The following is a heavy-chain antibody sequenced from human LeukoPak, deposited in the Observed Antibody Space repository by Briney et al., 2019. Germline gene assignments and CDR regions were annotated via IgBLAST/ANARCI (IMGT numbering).Heavy chain of an antibody. D-gene: IGHD3-10*01. CDR3: ARGSGTITMVRGVFYGMDV. CDR1: GYTFTSYG. Sequence: ASVKVSCKASGYTFTSYGISWVRQAPGQGLEWMGWISPYNGNTNYAQKFQGRVTMTTDTSTNTAYMELSSLRSEDTAVYYCARGSGTITMVRGVFYGMDVWGQGTTVTVSS. J-gene: IGHJ6*02. V-gene: IGHV1-18*04. CDR2: ISPYNGNT.